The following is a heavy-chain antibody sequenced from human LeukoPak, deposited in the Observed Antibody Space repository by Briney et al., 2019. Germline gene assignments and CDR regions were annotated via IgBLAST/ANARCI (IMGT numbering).Heavy chain of an antibody. D-gene: IGHD6-19*01. V-gene: IGHV4-59*01. CDR3: ARVLAVAGTPFDY. Sequence: KPSETLSLTCTVSGGSISNSYWSWIRQPPGKGLEWIGYIYYSGSTHYNPSLKSRAAISVDTSKNHFSLKLSSVTAADTAVYYCARVLAVAGTPFDYWGQGTLVTVSS. CDR1: GGSISNSY. CDR2: IYYSGST. J-gene: IGHJ4*02.